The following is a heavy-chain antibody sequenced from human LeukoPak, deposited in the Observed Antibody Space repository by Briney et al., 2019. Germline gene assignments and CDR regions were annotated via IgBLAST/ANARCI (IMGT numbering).Heavy chain of an antibody. Sequence: GESLKLSCAASGFTFSSYSMNWVRQAPGKGLEWVSYISSGSSTIYYADSVKGRFTISRDNAKNSLFLQMNSLRDGDTAVYYCARDGGGYTNGFFDYWGQGTLVTVSS. D-gene: IGHD6-19*01. CDR2: ISSGSSTI. CDR3: ARDGGGYTNGFFDY. J-gene: IGHJ4*02. CDR1: GFTFSSYS. V-gene: IGHV3-48*02.